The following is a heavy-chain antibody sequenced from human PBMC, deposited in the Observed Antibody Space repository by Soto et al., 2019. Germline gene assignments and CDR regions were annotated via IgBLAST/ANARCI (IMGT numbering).Heavy chain of an antibody. J-gene: IGHJ4*02. CDR3: ATMTTVTSTLDS. D-gene: IGHD4-17*01. CDR1: GGSISSGGYY. V-gene: IGHV4-31*03. CDR2: IYYSGST. Sequence: SETLSLTCTVSGGSISSGGYYWSWIRQHPGKGLEWIGYIYYSGSTYSNPSLKSRVTISVDTSKNQFSLKLSSVTAADTAVYYCATMTTVTSTLDSWGQGTLVTVSS.